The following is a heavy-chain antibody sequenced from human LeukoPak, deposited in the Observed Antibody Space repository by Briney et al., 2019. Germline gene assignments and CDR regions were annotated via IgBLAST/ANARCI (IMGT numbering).Heavy chain of an antibody. CDR3: ARVSYGSGSQFVDY. CDR1: GDTFTSYD. V-gene: IGHV1-8*01. J-gene: IGHJ4*02. CDR2: MNPNSGNT. Sequence: ASVKVSCKASGDTFTSYDINWVRQATGQGLEWMGWMNPNSGNTGYAQKFQGRVTMTRNTSISTAYMELSSLRSEDAAVYYCARVSYGSGSQFVDYWGQGTLVTVSS. D-gene: IGHD3-10*01.